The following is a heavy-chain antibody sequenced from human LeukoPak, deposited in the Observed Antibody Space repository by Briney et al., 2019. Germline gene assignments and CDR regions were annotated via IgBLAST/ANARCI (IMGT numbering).Heavy chain of an antibody. CDR2: INPNSGGT. Sequence: SSVKVSCKASGYTFTGYHMHWVRQAPGQGLEWMGWINPNSGGTNYAQKFQGRVTMTRDTSISTAYMELSRLRSDDTAVYYCARGGRDYDILTGYRIAPAWAPDYWGQGTLVTVSS. CDR3: ARGGRDYDILTGYRIAPAWAPDY. CDR1: GYTFTGYH. J-gene: IGHJ4*02. D-gene: IGHD3-9*01. V-gene: IGHV1-2*02.